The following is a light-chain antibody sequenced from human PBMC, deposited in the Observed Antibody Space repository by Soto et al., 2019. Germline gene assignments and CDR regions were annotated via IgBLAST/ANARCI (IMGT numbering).Light chain of an antibody. CDR3: SSYAGNNWYV. CDR2: EVN. V-gene: IGLV2-8*01. Sequence: QSVLTQPPSASGSPGQSVTISCTGTNSDVGGYNYVSWYQQYPGKAPKLIIYEVNERPSGVPDRFSGSKSGNTASLTVSGLQTADEADYYCSSYAGNNWYVFGTGTKVTVL. CDR1: NSDVGGYNY. J-gene: IGLJ1*01.